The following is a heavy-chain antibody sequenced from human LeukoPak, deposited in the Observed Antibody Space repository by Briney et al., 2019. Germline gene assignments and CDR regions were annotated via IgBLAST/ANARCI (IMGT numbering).Heavy chain of an antibody. CDR1: GFTFSTYD. D-gene: IGHD1-26*01. V-gene: IGHV3-30*02. Sequence: GGSLRLSCAASGFTFSTYDMPWVRQAPGKGLEWVSFIRYDGSDKLYADSVKGRFTVSRDNSKNTLYLQMNSLRPEDTAVYYCAKRGGSYIGYFDYWGQGTLVTVSS. J-gene: IGHJ4*02. CDR3: AKRGGSYIGYFDY. CDR2: IRYDGSDK.